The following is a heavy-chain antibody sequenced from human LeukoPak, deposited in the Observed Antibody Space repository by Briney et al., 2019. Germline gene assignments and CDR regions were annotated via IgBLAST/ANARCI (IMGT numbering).Heavy chain of an antibody. Sequence: SETLSLTCTVSGGSISSSSYYWGWIRQPPGKGLEWIGEINHSGSTNYNPFLKSRVTISVDTSKNQFSLKLSSVTAADTAVYYCARHRTVRGVIGYYYYYYMDVWGKGTTVTISS. CDR2: INHSGST. J-gene: IGHJ6*03. D-gene: IGHD3-10*01. CDR1: GGSISSSSYY. V-gene: IGHV4-39*01. CDR3: ARHRTVRGVIGYYYYYYMDV.